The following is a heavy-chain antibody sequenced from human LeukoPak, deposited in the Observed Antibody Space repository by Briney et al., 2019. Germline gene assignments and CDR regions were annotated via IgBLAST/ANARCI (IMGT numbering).Heavy chain of an antibody. Sequence: GGSLRLSCAASGFTFGDYAMSWVRQAPGKGLEWVGFIRSKAYGGTTEYAASVKGRFTISRDDSKSIAYLQMNSLKTEDTAVYYCTRDSGSYEGIDYWGQGTLVTVSS. D-gene: IGHD1-26*01. J-gene: IGHJ4*02. CDR2: IRSKAYGGTT. CDR1: GFTFGDYA. CDR3: TRDSGSYEGIDY. V-gene: IGHV3-49*04.